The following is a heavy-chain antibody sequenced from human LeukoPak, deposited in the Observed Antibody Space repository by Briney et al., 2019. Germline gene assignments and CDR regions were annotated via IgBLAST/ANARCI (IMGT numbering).Heavy chain of an antibody. V-gene: IGHV4-31*03. CDR2: IYYSGNT. Sequence: SQTLSLTCTVSGGSVSSGGYYWSWIRQHPGKGLEWIGYIYYSGNTYYNPSLKGRVALSVDTSKNQFSLKLSSVTAADTAVYYCARNLYGSTWTFDYWGQGTLVTVSS. CDR1: GGSVSSGGYY. CDR3: ARNLYGSTWTFDY. D-gene: IGHD6-13*01. J-gene: IGHJ4*02.